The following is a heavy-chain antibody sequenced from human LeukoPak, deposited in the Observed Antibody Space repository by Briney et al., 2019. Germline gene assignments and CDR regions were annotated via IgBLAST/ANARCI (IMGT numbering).Heavy chain of an antibody. Sequence: PSLKGRVTISVDTSKNQFSLKLSSVTAADTAVYYCARSWNYYFDYWGQGTLVTVSS. D-gene: IGHD1-7*01. CDR3: ARSWNYYFDY. V-gene: IGHV4-34*01. J-gene: IGHJ4*02.